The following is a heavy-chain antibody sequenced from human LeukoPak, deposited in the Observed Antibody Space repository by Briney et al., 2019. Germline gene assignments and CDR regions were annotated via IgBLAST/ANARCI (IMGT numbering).Heavy chain of an antibody. CDR2: IYYTGNT. J-gene: IGHJ4*02. Sequence: SQTLSLTCTVSGGSISSGDYYWSWIRQPPGKGLEWIVFIYYTGNTNYNPSLKSRVTMLIDTSKNQFSLKLTSVTAADTAVYYCARSRGRLLYYFDYWGQGTLVTVSS. CDR1: GGSISSGDYY. V-gene: IGHV4-61*08. D-gene: IGHD1-26*01. CDR3: ARSRGRLLYYFDY.